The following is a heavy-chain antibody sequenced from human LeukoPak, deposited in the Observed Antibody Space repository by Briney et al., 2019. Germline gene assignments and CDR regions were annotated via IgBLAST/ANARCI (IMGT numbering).Heavy chain of an antibody. CDR1: GFTFSSYS. J-gene: IGHJ4*02. Sequence: GGSLRLSCAASGFTFSSYSMNWVRQAPGKGLEWVAVISYDGSNKYYADSVKGRFTISRDNSKNTLYLQMNSLRAEDTAVYYCAKSPREAAAVVDYWGQGTLVTVSS. CDR2: ISYDGSNK. D-gene: IGHD6-13*01. CDR3: AKSPREAAAVVDY. V-gene: IGHV3-30*18.